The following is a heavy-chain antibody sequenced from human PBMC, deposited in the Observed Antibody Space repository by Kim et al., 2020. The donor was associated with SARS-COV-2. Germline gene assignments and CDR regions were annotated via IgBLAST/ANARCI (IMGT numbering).Heavy chain of an antibody. D-gene: IGHD2-2*01. CDR3: ARGGPLGYCSSTSCYRRYYYGMDV. CDR2: INHSGST. J-gene: IGHJ6*02. V-gene: IGHV4-34*01. Sequence: SETLSLTCAVYGGSFSGYYWSWIRQPPGKGLEWIGEINHSGSTNYNPSLKSRVTISVDTSKNQFSLKLSSVTAADTAVYYCARGGPLGYCSSTSCYRRYYYGMDVWGQGTTVTVSS. CDR1: GGSFSGYY.